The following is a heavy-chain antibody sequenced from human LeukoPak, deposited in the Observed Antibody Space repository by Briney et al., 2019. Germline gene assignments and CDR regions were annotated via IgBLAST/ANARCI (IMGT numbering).Heavy chain of an antibody. CDR1: GFTFSSYG. CDR2: IWYDGSNK. D-gene: IGHD3-22*01. Sequence: PGGSLRLSCAASGFTFSSYGMHWVRQAPGKGLEWVAVIWYDGSNKYYADSVKGRFTISRDNSKNTLYLQMNSLRAEDTAVYYCARDDYYYDSSGVDYWGQGTLVTVSS. V-gene: IGHV3-33*01. CDR3: ARDDYYYDSSGVDY. J-gene: IGHJ4*02.